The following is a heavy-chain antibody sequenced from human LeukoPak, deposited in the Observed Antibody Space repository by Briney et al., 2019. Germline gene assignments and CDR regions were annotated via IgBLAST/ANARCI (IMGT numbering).Heavy chain of an antibody. CDR2: IYYSGST. Sequence: SETLSLTCTVSGGSISSGGYYWGWIRQHPGKGLEWIGYIYYSGSTYYNPSLKSRVTISVDTSKNQFSLKLSSVTAADTAVYYCARAQDRVFDYWGQGTLVTVSS. CDR1: GGSISSGGYY. V-gene: IGHV4-31*03. CDR3: ARAQDRVFDY. J-gene: IGHJ4*02. D-gene: IGHD2-15*01.